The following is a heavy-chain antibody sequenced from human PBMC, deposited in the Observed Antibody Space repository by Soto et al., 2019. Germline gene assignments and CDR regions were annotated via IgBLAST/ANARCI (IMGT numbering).Heavy chain of an antibody. Sequence: GGSLRLSCAASGFTFSDYYMSWFRQAPGKGLEWVSYISGSGSTIHDADSVKGRFTNSRDNAKNSLYLQMNSLRAEDTALYYCARLGSIAAAGTPDYWGQGTLVTVSS. CDR1: GFTFSDYY. CDR3: ARLGSIAAAGTPDY. J-gene: IGHJ4*02. V-gene: IGHV3-11*01. CDR2: ISGSGSTI. D-gene: IGHD6-13*01.